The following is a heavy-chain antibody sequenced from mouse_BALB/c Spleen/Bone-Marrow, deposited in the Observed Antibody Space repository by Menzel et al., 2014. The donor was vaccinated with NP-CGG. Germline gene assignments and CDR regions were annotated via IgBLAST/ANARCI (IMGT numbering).Heavy chain of an antibody. V-gene: IGHV5-4*02. D-gene: IGHD2-1*01. CDR3: ARDGNFAMDY. CDR1: GFTFSDYY. CDR2: INDGGSYT. J-gene: IGHJ4*01. Sequence: EVKLVESGGGLVKPGGSLKFSCAVSGFTFSDYYMYWVRQNPEKRLEWVATINDGGSYTYYPDSVKGRFTISRDNAKNNLYLQMSSLKSEDTAMYYCARDGNFAMDYWGQGTSVTVSS.